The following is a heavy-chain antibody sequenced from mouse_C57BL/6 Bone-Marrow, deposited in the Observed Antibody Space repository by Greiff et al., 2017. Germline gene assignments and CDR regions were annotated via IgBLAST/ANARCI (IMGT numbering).Heavy chain of an antibody. D-gene: IGHD2-4*01. CDR2: IYPRSGNT. Sequence: QVQLQQSGAELARPGASVKLSCKASGYTFTSYGISWVKQRTGQGLEWIGEIYPRSGNTYYNEKFKGKATLTADKSSSTAYMELRSLTSEDSAVXFCARGGYDYDEGTWFAYWGQGTLVTVSA. CDR3: ARGGYDYDEGTWFAY. CDR1: GYTFTSYG. J-gene: IGHJ3*01. V-gene: IGHV1-81*01.